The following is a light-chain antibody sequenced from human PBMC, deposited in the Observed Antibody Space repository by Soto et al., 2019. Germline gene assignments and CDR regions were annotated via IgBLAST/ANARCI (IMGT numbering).Light chain of an antibody. CDR2: YDS. Sequence: SSERTQPPSVSVAPGKTARITCGGSNIGSKSVHWYQQKPGQAPVLVIYYDSDRPSGIPERFSGSNSGNTATLTISRVEAGDEADYYCQVWDSSSDPYVFGTGTKLTVL. V-gene: IGLV3-21*04. CDR1: NIGSKS. CDR3: QVWDSSSDPYV. J-gene: IGLJ1*01.